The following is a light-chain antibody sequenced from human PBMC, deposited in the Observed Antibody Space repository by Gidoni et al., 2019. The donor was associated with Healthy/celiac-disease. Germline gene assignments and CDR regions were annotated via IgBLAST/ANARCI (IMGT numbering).Light chain of an antibody. J-gene: IGKJ1*01. V-gene: IGKV1-39*01. Sequence: DLHFTESPSSLSASVGDRVTITCRASQSISSYLNWYQQKPGKAPKLLIYAASSLQSGVPSRFSGSGSGTDFTLTISSLQPEDFATYYCQQSYSTPRTFGQGTKVEIK. CDR3: QQSYSTPRT. CDR2: AAS. CDR1: QSISSY.